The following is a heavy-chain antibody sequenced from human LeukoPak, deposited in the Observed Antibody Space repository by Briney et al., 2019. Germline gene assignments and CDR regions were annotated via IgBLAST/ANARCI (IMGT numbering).Heavy chain of an antibody. J-gene: IGHJ4*02. Sequence: KPGGSLRLSCAASGFTFSIYSMNWVRQAAGKGREWVSSISSSSSYIYYADSVKGRFTISRDNAKTSLYLQMNSLRAEDTAVYYCARDRESSSWFDYWGQGTLVTVSS. CDR2: ISSSSSYI. D-gene: IGHD6-13*01. CDR3: ARDRESSSWFDY. V-gene: IGHV3-21*01. CDR1: GFTFSIYS.